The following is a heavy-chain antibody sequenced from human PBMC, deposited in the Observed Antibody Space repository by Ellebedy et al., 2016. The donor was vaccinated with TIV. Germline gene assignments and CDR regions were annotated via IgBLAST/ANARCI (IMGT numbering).Heavy chain of an antibody. J-gene: IGHJ6*02. D-gene: IGHD4-17*01. CDR2: IRSDRSAT. V-gene: IGHV3-30*02. CDR1: GFSASG. CDR3: VKGAYPVPTVMAV. Sequence: GGSLRLSCAASGFSASGMHWVRQAPGKGLEWVAFIRSDRSATYYADSARGRFTISRDDSKNTLYLQMKSLRVEDTAVYYCVKGAYPVPTVMAVWGQGTTVTVSS.